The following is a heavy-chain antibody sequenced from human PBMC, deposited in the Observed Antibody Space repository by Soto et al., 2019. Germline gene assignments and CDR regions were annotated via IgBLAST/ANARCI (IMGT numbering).Heavy chain of an antibody. J-gene: IGHJ4*02. CDR2: IYYSGST. D-gene: IGHD2-21*02. Sequence: QLQLQESGPGLVKPSETLSLTCTVSGGSISSSSYYWGWIRQPPGKGLEWIGSIYYSGSTYYNPSLKSRVTIAVDTSKNQFSLKLSSVTAADTAVYYCARLTVVTTDTFDYWGQGTLVTVSS. CDR3: ARLTVVTTDTFDY. CDR1: GGSISSSSYY. V-gene: IGHV4-39*01.